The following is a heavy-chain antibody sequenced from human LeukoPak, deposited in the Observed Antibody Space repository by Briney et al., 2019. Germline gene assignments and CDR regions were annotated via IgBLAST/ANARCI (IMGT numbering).Heavy chain of an antibody. CDR2: MNPNSGNT. CDR1: GYTFTSYD. V-gene: IGHV1-8*01. J-gene: IGHJ5*02. D-gene: IGHD3-16*02. CDR3: ARGPLVRLPSSFDP. Sequence: ASVKVSCKASGYTFTSYDINWVRQATGQGLEWMRWMNPNSGNTGSAQRFQGRVTMTRDTSRSTAYMELRSLTSEDTAVYYCARGPLVRLPSSFDPWGQGTLVTVSS.